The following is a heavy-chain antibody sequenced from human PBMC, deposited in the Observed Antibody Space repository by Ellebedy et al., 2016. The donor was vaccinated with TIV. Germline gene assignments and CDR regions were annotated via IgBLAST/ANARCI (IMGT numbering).Heavy chain of an antibody. CDR1: GFTFSSYA. V-gene: IGHV3-23*01. CDR3: AREGYSGYGAPDAFDI. CDR2: ISGSGGST. D-gene: IGHD5-12*01. J-gene: IGHJ3*02. Sequence: GESLKISCAASGFTFSSYAMSWVRQAPGKGLEWVSAISGSGGSTYYADSVKGRFTISRDNAKNSLYLQMNRLRDEDTAVYYCAREGYSGYGAPDAFDIWGQGTMVTVSS.